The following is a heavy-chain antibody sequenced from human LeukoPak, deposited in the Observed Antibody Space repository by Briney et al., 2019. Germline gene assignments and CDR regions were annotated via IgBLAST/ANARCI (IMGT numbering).Heavy chain of an antibody. J-gene: IGHJ6*02. V-gene: IGHV1-46*01. CDR1: GYTFTSYY. D-gene: IGHD3-9*01. Sequence: ASVKVSCKASGYTFTSYYMHWVRQAPGQGLEWMGIINPSGGSTSYAQKFQGRVTMTRDRSISTAYMELSRLTSDDTAVYYCARDPLRGDFDWLSYGYGGMDVWGQGTTVTVSS. CDR2: INPSGGST. CDR3: ARDPLRGDFDWLSYGYGGMDV.